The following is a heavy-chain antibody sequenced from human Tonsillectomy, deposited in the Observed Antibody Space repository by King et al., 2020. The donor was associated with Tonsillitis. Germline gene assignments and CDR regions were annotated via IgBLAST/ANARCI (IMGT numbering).Heavy chain of an antibody. CDR3: AREPTPFIAAAGLYYFDY. V-gene: IGHV1-69*06. J-gene: IGHJ4*02. D-gene: IGHD6-13*01. CDR1: GGTFSSSA. Sequence: QLVQSGAEVKKPGSLVKVSCKASGGTFSSSAISWVRQAPGQGLEWMGGFIPIFGTANYAQKFQGRVTITAAKSTSTAYMELRSLRSEDTAVYYCAREPTPFIAAAGLYYFDYWGQGTLVTVSS. CDR2: FIPIFGTA.